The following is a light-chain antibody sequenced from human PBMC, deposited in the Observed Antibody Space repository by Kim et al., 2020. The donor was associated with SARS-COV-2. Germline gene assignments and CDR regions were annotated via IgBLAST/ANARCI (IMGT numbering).Light chain of an antibody. Sequence: FASGGDRVTITCRASQTITNYLAWFQQNPGKAPKSLIYCASTLQSGVPSNFRASGSGTDFTLTVICLQPEDFATYYCQQYHSYPSSFGEGTKLEI. CDR1: QTITNY. V-gene: IGKV1-16*02. J-gene: IGKJ2*03. CDR2: CAS. CDR3: QQYHSYPSS.